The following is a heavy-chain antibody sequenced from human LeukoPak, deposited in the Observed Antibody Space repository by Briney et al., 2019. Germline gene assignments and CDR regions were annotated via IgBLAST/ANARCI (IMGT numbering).Heavy chain of an antibody. CDR3: ATLGMVYASSDY. V-gene: IGHV4-30-2*01. J-gene: IGHJ4*02. CDR1: GGSISSGGYS. Sequence: PQTLSLTCAVSGGSISSGGYSWSWIRQPPGKGLEWIGYIYHSGSTYYNPSLKSRVTISVDRSKNRFSLKLSSVTAADTAVYYCATLGMVYASSDYWGQGTLVTVSS. D-gene: IGHD2-8*01. CDR2: IYHSGST.